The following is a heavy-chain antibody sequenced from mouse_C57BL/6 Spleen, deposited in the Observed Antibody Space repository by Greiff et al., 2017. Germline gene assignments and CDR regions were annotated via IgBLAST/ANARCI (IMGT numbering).Heavy chain of an antibody. CDR3: ARNGYYGSSLAWFAD. Sequence: VQLQESGPGLVQPSQSLSITCTVSGFSLTSYGVHWVRQSPGKGLEWLGVLWSGGSTDYNAAFISRLSISKDNSKSQVFFIMNSLQADDTAIYDCARNGYYGSSLAWFADWGQGTLVTVSA. CDR1: GFSLTSYG. J-gene: IGHJ3*01. CDR2: LWSGGST. D-gene: IGHD1-1*01. V-gene: IGHV2-2*01.